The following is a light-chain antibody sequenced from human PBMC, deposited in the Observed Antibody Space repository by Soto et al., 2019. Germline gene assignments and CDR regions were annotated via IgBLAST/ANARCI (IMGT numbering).Light chain of an antibody. CDR3: QQLNSYPRT. V-gene: IGKV3-15*01. Sequence: EVVLTQSPATLSVSPGERATLSCRASQSVSNNLAWYQQKPGQGPRLLIQGASTRATGIPARFSGSGSETEFTLTISSLQSEDFAVYYCQQLNSYPRTFGQGTKVEIK. CDR2: GAS. CDR1: QSVSNN. J-gene: IGKJ1*01.